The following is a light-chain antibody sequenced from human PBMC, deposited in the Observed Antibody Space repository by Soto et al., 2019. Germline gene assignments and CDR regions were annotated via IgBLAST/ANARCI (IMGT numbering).Light chain of an antibody. J-gene: IGLJ2*01. CDR2: DND. Sequence: QSVLTQSPSVSAAPGQKVTISCSGRSSNIGNNYVSWYQQLPGTAPKLLIKDNDKRPSEIPDRFSGSKSGTSATLGITGLQTGDEADYYCGTWDSSLSAVVFGGGTKLT. CDR1: SSNIGNNY. CDR3: GTWDSSLSAVV. V-gene: IGLV1-51*01.